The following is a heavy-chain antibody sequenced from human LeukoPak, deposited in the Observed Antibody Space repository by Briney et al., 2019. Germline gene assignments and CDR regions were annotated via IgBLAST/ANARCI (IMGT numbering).Heavy chain of an antibody. Sequence: ASVKVSCKASGYTFTGYYMHWVRQAPGQGLEWMGWINPNSGGTNYAQKFQGWVTMTRDTSISTAYMELSGLRSDDTAVYYCARNIYYDSSGLDYWGQGTLVTVSS. CDR1: GYTFTGYY. J-gene: IGHJ4*02. D-gene: IGHD3-22*01. CDR3: ARNIYYDSSGLDY. CDR2: INPNSGGT. V-gene: IGHV1-2*04.